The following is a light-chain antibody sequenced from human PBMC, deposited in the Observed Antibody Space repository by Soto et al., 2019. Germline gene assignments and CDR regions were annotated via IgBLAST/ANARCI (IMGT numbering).Light chain of an antibody. Sequence: QAVLTQPASVSGSPGQSIAISCTGTSSDVGGYDYVSWYQQLPGKAPKLMIYDVNNRPAGASNRFSGSKSGNTASLTISGLQAGDEADYYCSSDTSSSTHVFGTGTKVTVL. V-gene: IGLV2-14*03. CDR3: SSDTSSSTHV. CDR1: SSDVGGYDY. CDR2: DVN. J-gene: IGLJ1*01.